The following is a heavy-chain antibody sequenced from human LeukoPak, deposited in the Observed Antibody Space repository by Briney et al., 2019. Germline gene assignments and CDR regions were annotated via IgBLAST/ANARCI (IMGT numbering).Heavy chain of an antibody. CDR1: GGSISSDY. CDR2: IYYSGST. CDR3: ARDRFRAFDI. Sequence: TSETLSLTCTVSGGSISSDYWSWIRQPPGKGLEWIGYIYYSGSTNYNPSLKSRVTISVDTSKNQFSLNVTSVTAADTAVYYCARDRFRAFDIWGQGTMVTVSS. V-gene: IGHV4-59*01. J-gene: IGHJ3*02. D-gene: IGHD3-3*01.